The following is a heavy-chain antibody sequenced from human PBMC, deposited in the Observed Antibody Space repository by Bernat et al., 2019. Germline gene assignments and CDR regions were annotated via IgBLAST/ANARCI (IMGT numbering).Heavy chain of an antibody. J-gene: IGHJ4*02. D-gene: IGHD1-26*01. V-gene: IGHV3-72*01. CDR1: GFTLSDHY. Sequence: EVQLVESGGGLVQPGGSLRLSCVGSGFTLSDHYMDWVRQTPGKGLEWIGRSKNKANSYTAEYAASVKGRFTISRDDSKNLLSLQMNSLQTDDPAVYYCTRLEGGGRSDYWGQGTLVTVSS. CDR3: TRLEGGGRSDY. CDR2: SKNKANSYTA.